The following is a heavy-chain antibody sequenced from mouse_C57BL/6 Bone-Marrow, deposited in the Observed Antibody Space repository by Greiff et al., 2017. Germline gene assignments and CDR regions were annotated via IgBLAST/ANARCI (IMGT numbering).Heavy chain of an antibody. CDR2: IRSKSNNYAT. V-gene: IGHV10-1*01. Sequence: EVQRVESGGGLVQPKGSLKLSCAASGFSFNTYAMNWVRQAPGKGLEWVARIRSKSNNYATYYADSVKDRFTISRDDSESMLYLQMNNLKTEDTAMYYCVRASYGYGGFAYWGQGTLVTVSA. CDR1: GFSFNTYA. J-gene: IGHJ3*01. D-gene: IGHD2-9*01. CDR3: VRASYGYGGFAY.